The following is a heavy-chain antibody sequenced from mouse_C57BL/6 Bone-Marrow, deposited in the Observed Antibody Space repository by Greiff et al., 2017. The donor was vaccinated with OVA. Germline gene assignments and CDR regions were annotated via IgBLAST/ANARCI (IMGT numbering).Heavy chain of an antibody. D-gene: IGHD2-4*01. Sequence: EVQLVESGGGLVKPGGSLKLSCAASGFTFSSYAMSWVRQTPEKRLEWVANISDGGSYTYYPANVKGRFTISRDNAKNNLYLQMSHLKSEDTAMYYCAREGDYLYAMDYWGQGTSVTVSS. J-gene: IGHJ4*01. V-gene: IGHV5-4*01. CDR3: AREGDYLYAMDY. CDR1: GFTFSSYA. CDR2: ISDGGSYT.